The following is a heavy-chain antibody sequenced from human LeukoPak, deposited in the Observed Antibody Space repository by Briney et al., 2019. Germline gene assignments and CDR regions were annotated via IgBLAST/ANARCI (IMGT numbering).Heavy chain of an antibody. CDR3: ARDRVRATAMVYYFDY. V-gene: IGHV4-39*07. J-gene: IGHJ4*02. CDR2: IYHSGST. Sequence: SETLSLTCTVSGGSISSGGYYWGWIRQPPGKGLEWIGSIYHSGSTYYNPSLKSRVTISVDTSKNQFSLKLSSVTAADTAVYYCARDRVRATAMVYYFDYWGQGTLVTVSS. CDR1: GGSISSGGYY. D-gene: IGHD5-18*01.